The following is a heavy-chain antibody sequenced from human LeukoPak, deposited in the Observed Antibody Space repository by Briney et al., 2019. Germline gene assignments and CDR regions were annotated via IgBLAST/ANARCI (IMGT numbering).Heavy chain of an antibody. J-gene: IGHJ4*02. CDR3: AKHYMGSYDNRGLDY. D-gene: IGHD3-10*01. V-gene: IGHV4-39*01. Sequence: WVRQAPGKGLEWIGSIYYSGYTYYNPSVESRVTISVDTSKNQFSLKLSSVTAADTAVYYCAKHYMGSYDNRGLDYWGQGTLVTVSS. CDR2: IYYSGYT.